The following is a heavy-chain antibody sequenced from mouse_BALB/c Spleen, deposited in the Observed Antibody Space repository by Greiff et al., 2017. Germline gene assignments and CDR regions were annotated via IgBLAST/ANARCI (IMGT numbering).Heavy chain of an antibody. CDR2: ISYDGSN. CDR1: GYSITSGYY. V-gene: IGHV3-6*02. Sequence: EVQLQESGPGLVKPSQSLSLTCSVTGYSITSGYYWNWIRQFPGNKLEWMGYISYDGSNNYNPSLKNRISITRDTSKNQFFLKLNSVTTEDTATYYCVYDGYYPGFAYWGQGTLVTVSA. J-gene: IGHJ3*01. CDR3: VYDGYYPGFAY. D-gene: IGHD2-3*01.